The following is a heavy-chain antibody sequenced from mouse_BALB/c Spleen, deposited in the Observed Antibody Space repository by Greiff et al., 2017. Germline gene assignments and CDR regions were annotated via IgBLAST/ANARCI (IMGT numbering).Heavy chain of an antibody. Sequence: QVQLKESGAELVRPGASVKISCKGSGYTFTDYAMHWVKQSHAQSLEWIGVISTYYGDASYNQKFKGKATMTVDKSSSTAYMELARLTSEDSAIYYCARNGNFDYWGQGTTLTVSS. V-gene: IGHV1S137*01. CDR1: GYTFTDYA. J-gene: IGHJ2*01. CDR2: ISTYYGDA. D-gene: IGHD2-1*01. CDR3: ARNGNFDY.